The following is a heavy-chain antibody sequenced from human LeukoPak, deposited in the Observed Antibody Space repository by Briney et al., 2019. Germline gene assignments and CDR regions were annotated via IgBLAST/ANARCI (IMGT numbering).Heavy chain of an antibody. CDR1: GFTFSSYG. Sequence: GGSLRLSCAASGFTFSSYGMHWVRQAPGKGLEWVAFIRYDGSNKYYADSVKGRFTISRDNSKDTLYLQMNSLRAEDTAVYYCAKYDYGDPENYLDYWGQGTLVTVSS. V-gene: IGHV3-30*02. CDR3: AKYDYGDPENYLDY. CDR2: IRYDGSNK. J-gene: IGHJ4*02. D-gene: IGHD4-17*01.